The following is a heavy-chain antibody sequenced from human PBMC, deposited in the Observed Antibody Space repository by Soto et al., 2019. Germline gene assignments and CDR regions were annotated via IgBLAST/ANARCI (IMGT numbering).Heavy chain of an antibody. D-gene: IGHD3-10*01. J-gene: IGHJ6*02. Sequence: PGGSLRLSCAASGFTFSSYAMSWVRQAPGKGLEWVSAISGSGGSTYYADSVKDRFTISRDNAKNSLYLQMNSLRAEDTAVYYCARDRLWGPYYYYGMDVWGQGTTVTVSS. V-gene: IGHV3-23*01. CDR1: GFTFSSYA. CDR2: ISGSGGST. CDR3: ARDRLWGPYYYYGMDV.